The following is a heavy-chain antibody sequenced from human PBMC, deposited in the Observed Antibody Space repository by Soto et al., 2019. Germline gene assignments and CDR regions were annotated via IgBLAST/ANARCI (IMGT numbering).Heavy chain of an antibody. CDR2: ISAYNGNT. J-gene: IGHJ5*02. CDR3: ARDYDFWGGYYQPGWFDP. Sequence: ASVKVSCKASGYTFTSYGISWVRQAPGQGLEWMGWISAYNGNTNYAQKLQGRVTMTTDTSTSTAYMELRSLRSDDTAVYYCARDYDFWGGYYQPGWFDPWGQGTLVTVSS. V-gene: IGHV1-18*01. D-gene: IGHD3-3*01. CDR1: GYTFTSYG.